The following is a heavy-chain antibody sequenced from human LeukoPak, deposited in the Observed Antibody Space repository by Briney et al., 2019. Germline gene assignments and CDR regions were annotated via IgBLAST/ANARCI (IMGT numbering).Heavy chain of an antibody. CDR2: IIPILGIA. CDR1: GGTFSSYA. J-gene: IGHJ4*02. V-gene: IGHV1-69*04. D-gene: IGHD3-22*01. Sequence: GASVKVSCKASGGTFSSYAISWVRQAPGQGLEWMGRIIPILGIANYAQKFQGRVTITADKSTSTAYMELSSLRSEDTAVYYCAIQYYYDSSGYFGYWGQGTLVTVSS. CDR3: AIQYYYDSSGYFGY.